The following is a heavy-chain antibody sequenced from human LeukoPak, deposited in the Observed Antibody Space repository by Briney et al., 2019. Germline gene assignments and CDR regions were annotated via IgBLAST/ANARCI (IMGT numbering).Heavy chain of an antibody. J-gene: IGHJ4*02. Sequence: GGSLRLSCAASGFTFSTYGMHWVRQAPGKGLEGVACIRYDGSNKYYADSVKGRFTISRDNSKDTLYLQMHRLRAEDTAVYYCAKDNYDYGDYDGGDYWGQGTLVTVPS. CDR1: GFTFSTYG. CDR2: IRYDGSNK. CDR3: AKDNYDYGDYDGGDY. V-gene: IGHV3-30*02. D-gene: IGHD4-17*01.